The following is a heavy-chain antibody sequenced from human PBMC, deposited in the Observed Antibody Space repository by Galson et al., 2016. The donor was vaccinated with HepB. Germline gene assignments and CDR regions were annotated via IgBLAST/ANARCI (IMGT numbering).Heavy chain of an antibody. CDR3: AKKGYSSGKFDAFDI. V-gene: IGHV1-3*01. Sequence: SVKVSCKASGYIFTTYLIHWVRQAPGQRPEWMGWVNAGNGNTEYSQKFQGRVIITRDTSASIAYMELSSLRSEDTAVYCCAKKGYSSGKFDAFDIWGQGTVVTVSS. J-gene: IGHJ3*02. CDR2: VNAGNGNT. D-gene: IGHD6-19*01. CDR1: GYIFTTYL.